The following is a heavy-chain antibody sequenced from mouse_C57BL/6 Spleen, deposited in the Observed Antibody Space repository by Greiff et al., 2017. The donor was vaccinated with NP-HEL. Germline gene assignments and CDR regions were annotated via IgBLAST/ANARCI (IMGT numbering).Heavy chain of an antibody. V-gene: IGHV14-4*01. CDR1: GFNIKDDY. CDR3: TTDGPGRPGYFDV. D-gene: IGHD3-1*01. J-gene: IGHJ1*03. CDR2: IDPENGDT. Sequence: EVKLQQSGAELVRPGASVKLSCTASGFNIKDDYMHWVKQRPEQGLEWIGWIDPENGDTEYASKFQGKATITADTSSNTAYLQLSSLTSEDTAVYYCTTDGPGRPGYFDVWGTGTTVTVSS.